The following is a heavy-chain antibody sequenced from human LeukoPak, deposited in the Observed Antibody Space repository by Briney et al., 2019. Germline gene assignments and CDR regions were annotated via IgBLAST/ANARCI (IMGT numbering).Heavy chain of an antibody. CDR3: AKDPSPYFGEEDVFDI. CDR2: ISGSGGSR. CDR1: GFTFSSYA. D-gene: IGHD3-10*01. J-gene: IGHJ3*02. V-gene: IGHV3-23*01. Sequence: GGSLRLSCAASGFTFSSYAVSWVRQAPGMGLEWVSAISGSGGSRYYSDSVKGRFTISRDTSKNTLYLHMNSLRAEDTAIYFCAKDPSPYFGEEDVFDIWGQGTMVTVSS.